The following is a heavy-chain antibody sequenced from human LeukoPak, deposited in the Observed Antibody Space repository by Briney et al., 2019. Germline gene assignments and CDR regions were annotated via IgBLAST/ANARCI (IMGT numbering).Heavy chain of an antibody. CDR2: IYPNSGAT. CDR3: ARDGVSTTPDFDY. V-gene: IGHV1-2*02. CDR1: GYTFTAYY. J-gene: IGHJ4*02. Sequence: GASVKVSCKTSGYTFTAYYMYWLRQAPGRGLECMGWIYPNSGATGYAQNFQGRVTMTRDTSVSTIYMELSRLRSDDTAVYYCARDGVSTTPDFDYWGQGTLVTVSS. D-gene: IGHD2-8*01.